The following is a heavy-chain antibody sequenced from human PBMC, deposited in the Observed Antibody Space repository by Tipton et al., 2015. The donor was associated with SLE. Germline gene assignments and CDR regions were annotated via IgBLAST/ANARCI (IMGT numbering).Heavy chain of an antibody. Sequence: GPEVKKPGASVKVSCKASGYTFTGYYMHWVRQAPGQGLEWMGWINPNSGGTNYAQKFQGRVTMTRDTSISTAYMELSRLRSDDTAVYYCARAGIWSDYSHHDAFDIWGQGTMVTVSS. V-gene: IGHV1-2*02. D-gene: IGHD3-3*01. CDR3: ARAGIWSDYSHHDAFDI. CDR2: INPNSGGT. CDR1: GYTFTGYY. J-gene: IGHJ3*02.